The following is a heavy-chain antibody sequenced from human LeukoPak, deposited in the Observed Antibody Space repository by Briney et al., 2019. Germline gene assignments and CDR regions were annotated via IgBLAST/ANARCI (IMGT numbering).Heavy chain of an antibody. CDR2: IIPILGIA. D-gene: IGHD3-22*01. J-gene: IGHJ4*02. CDR1: GGTFSSYA. CDR3: EQDYDSSGYYGY. Sequence: SVKVSCKASGGTFSSYAISWVRQAPGQGLEWMGRIIPILGIANYAQKFQGRVTITADKSTSTAYMELSSLRAQDTVVYYCEQDYDSSGYYGYWGQGTLVTVSS. V-gene: IGHV1-69*04.